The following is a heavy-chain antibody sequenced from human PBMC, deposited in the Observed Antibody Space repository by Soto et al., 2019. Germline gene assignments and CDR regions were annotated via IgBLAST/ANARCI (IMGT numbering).Heavy chain of an antibody. J-gene: IGHJ6*02. CDR3: ARDQSFDSSYYYGIDV. D-gene: IGHD3-22*01. CDR1: GYPFTHYG. CDR2: ISPFNGNT. Sequence: QVQLVQSGAEVKKPGASVKVSCKSSGYPFTHYGITWVRQAPGQGLEWMGWISPFNGNTNHGQTLQGRVTLTTDTSTSTVYMELRSLRSDDTAVYYCARDQSFDSSYYYGIDVWGQGTTVTGSS. V-gene: IGHV1-18*01.